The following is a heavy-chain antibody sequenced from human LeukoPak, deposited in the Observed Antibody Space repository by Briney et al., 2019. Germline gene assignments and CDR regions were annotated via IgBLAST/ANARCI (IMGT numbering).Heavy chain of an antibody. J-gene: IGHJ3*02. Sequence: GGSLRLSCAASGFAFSSDSMNWVCQAPGKGLEWVSSIGSSSSSIYYADSVKGRFTISRDNAKNSLYLQMNSLRAEDTAVYYCARESGGNFGEAFDIWGQGTMVTVSS. D-gene: IGHD4-23*01. V-gene: IGHV3-21*01. CDR1: GFAFSSDS. CDR2: IGSSSSSI. CDR3: ARESGGNFGEAFDI.